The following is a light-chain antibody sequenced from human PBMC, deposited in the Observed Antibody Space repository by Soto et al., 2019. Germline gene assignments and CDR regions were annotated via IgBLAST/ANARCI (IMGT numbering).Light chain of an antibody. CDR1: QYVDTY. J-gene: IGKJ5*01. Sequence: DIQMTQSPSSVSASVGDSVTITCRASQYVDTYLAWFQQRPGKAPQSLIYAASRLHSGVPAKFSGSVSGTHFTLTISTLQPVYFATYYFQQYNSFPTFGRGTRVE. CDR3: QQYNSFPT. CDR2: AAS. V-gene: IGKV1-16*02.